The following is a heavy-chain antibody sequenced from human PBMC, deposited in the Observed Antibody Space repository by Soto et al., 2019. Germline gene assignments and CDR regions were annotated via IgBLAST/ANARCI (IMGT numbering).Heavy chain of an antibody. D-gene: IGHD6-13*01. CDR1: GCSISSYY. CDR2: IYYSGST. J-gene: IGHJ4*02. Sequence: PSDTLSLTCTVCGCSISSYYLSWIRQPPGKGLEWIGYIYYSGSTNYNPSLKSRVTISVDTSKNQFSLKLSSVTAADTAVYYCARSFYGSGYRHYDHWVQTTPATVSS. CDR3: ARSFYGSGYRHYDH. V-gene: IGHV4-59*08.